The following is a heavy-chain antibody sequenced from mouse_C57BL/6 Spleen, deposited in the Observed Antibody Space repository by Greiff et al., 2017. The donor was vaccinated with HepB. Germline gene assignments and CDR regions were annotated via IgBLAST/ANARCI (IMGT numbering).Heavy chain of an antibody. Sequence: QVQLKQPGAELVRPGSSVKLSCKASGYTFTSYWMHWVKQRPIQGLEWIGNIDPSDSETHYNQKFKDKATLTVDKSSSTAYMQLSSLTSEDSAVYYCASLGYYAMDYWGQGTSVTVSS. CDR2: IDPSDSET. CDR1: GYTFTSYW. CDR3: ASLGYYAMDY. D-gene: IGHD4-1*01. J-gene: IGHJ4*01. V-gene: IGHV1-52*01.